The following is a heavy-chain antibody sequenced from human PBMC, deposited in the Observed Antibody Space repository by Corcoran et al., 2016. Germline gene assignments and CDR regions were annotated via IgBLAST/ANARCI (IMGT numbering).Heavy chain of an antibody. CDR1: GGSISSYY. J-gene: IGHJ4*02. CDR2: IYYSGST. CDR3: ARGPSSTSHLDY. V-gene: IGHV4-59*01. Sequence: QVQLQESGPGLVKPSETLSLTCTVSGGSISSYYWSWIRQPPGKGLEWIGYIYYSGSTNYNPSLKSRVTISVDTSKNQFSLKLSSVTAADTAVYYWARGPSSTSHLDYWGQGTLVTVSS. D-gene: IGHD2-2*01.